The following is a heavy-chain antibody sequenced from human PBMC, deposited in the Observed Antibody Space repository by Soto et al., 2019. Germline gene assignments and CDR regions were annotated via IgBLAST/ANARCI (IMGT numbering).Heavy chain of an antibody. CDR1: SGSISSGDYY. Sequence: SDTLSLTCTVSSGSISSGDYYWILIRQPPGKGLEWIGYIYYSGSTYYNPSLKSRVTISVDTSRNQFSLKLSSVTAADTAVYYCASSFGWEPFEYWGQGTLVTVSS. D-gene: IGHD1-26*01. J-gene: IGHJ4*02. V-gene: IGHV4-30-4*02. CDR3: ASSFGWEPFEY. CDR2: IYYSGST.